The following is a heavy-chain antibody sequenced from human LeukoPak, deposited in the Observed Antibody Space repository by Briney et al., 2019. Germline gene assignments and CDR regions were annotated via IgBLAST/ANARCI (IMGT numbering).Heavy chain of an antibody. CDR3: ASLAYCGGDCPGGYYFDY. Sequence: SETLSLTCAVSGGSISSYYWSWIRQPPGKGLEWIGYIYYSRSTNYNPSLKSRVTISVDTSKNQFSLRLSSVTAADTAVYYCASLAYCGGDCPGGYYFDYWGQGTLVTVSS. CDR2: IYYSRST. CDR1: GGSISSYY. J-gene: IGHJ4*02. V-gene: IGHV4-59*08. D-gene: IGHD2-21*02.